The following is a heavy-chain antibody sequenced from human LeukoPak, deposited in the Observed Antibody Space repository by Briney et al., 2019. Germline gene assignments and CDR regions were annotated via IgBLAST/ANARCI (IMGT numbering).Heavy chain of an antibody. CDR2: MNSNSGNT. V-gene: IGHV1-8*01. CDR3: ARGERRTQKIDP. Sequence: ASVKLSCTASGYTFTSYDINWVRQAPGQGLEWMGWMNSNSGNTGYAQKFQGRVTMNRNTSISTAYMELSSLRSEDTAVYYCARGERRTQKIDPCGQGTLVTVSS. CDR1: GYTFTSYD. J-gene: IGHJ5*02. D-gene: IGHD1-1*01.